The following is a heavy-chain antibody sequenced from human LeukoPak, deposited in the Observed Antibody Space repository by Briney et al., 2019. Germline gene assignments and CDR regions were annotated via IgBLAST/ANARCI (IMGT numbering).Heavy chain of an antibody. V-gene: IGHV1-69*05. Sequence: SVKVSCKASGGTFSSYAISWVREAPGQRLEWMGRIIPIFGTGNYAQKFQGRVTITTDESTSRAYMELSSLRSEDTAVYYCARAADYESSGQMDYWGQGTLVTVSS. CDR1: GGTFSSYA. D-gene: IGHD3-22*01. J-gene: IGHJ4*02. CDR2: IIPIFGTG. CDR3: ARAADYESSGQMDY.